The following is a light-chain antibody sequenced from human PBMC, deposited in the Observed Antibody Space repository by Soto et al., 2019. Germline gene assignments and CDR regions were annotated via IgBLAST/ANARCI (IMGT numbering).Light chain of an antibody. V-gene: IGKV1-5*01. CDR2: AAS. Sequence: DIPISESPSSLSASVGDKVTFTCRASESIDNWLAWYQQKPGKAPKLLIFAASTLVRGVPSRFSGRGSGTEFTLTISSLQADDYATFYCQQYHTDWTFGQGTKV. CDR1: ESIDNW. J-gene: IGKJ1*01. CDR3: QQYHTDWT.